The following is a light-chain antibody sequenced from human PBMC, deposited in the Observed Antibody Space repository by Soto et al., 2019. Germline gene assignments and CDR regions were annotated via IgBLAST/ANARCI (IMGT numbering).Light chain of an antibody. Sequence: QSVLTQPASVSGSPGQSITISCTGTSSDVGGYNHVAWFQQHPGKAPKLMISEVTNRPSGVSNRFSVSKSGNTASLSISGLQAEDEADYFFCSYTSSTTWVFGGGTKVTVL. J-gene: IGLJ3*02. CDR3: CSYTSSTTWV. V-gene: IGLV2-14*01. CDR2: EVT. CDR1: SSDVGGYNH.